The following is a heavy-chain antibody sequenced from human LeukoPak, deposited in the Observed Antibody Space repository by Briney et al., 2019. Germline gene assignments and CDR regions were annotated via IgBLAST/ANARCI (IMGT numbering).Heavy chain of an antibody. CDR1: GGSFSGYY. V-gene: IGHV4-34*01. CDR2: INHSGST. CDR3: ARGLSAIVH. D-gene: IGHD2-21*02. J-gene: IGHJ4*02. Sequence: SETLSLTCAVYGGSFSGYYWSWIRQPPGKGLEWIGEINHSGSTNHNPSLKSRVTISVDTSKNQFSLKLSSVTAADTAMYYCARGLSAIVHWGQGTLVTVSS.